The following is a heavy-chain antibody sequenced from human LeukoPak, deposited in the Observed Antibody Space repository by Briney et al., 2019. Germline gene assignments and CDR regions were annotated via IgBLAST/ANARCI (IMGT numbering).Heavy chain of an antibody. CDR3: ARDRRLVTVAGTGPYYYYGMDV. Sequence: LTGGSLRLSCAASGFTFSSYAMSWVRQAPGKGLEWVSAISGSGGSTYYADSVKGRFTISRDNSKNTLYLQMNSLRAEDTAVYYCARDRRLVTVAGTGPYYYYGMDVWGQGTTVTVSS. CDR2: ISGSGGST. D-gene: IGHD6-19*01. J-gene: IGHJ6*02. CDR1: GFTFSSYA. V-gene: IGHV3-23*01.